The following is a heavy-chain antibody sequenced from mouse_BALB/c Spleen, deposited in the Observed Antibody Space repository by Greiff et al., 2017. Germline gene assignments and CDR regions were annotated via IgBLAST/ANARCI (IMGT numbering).Heavy chain of an antibody. Sequence: QVQLKESGPGLVAPSQSLSITCTVSGFSLTSYGVHWVRQPPGKGLEWLGVIWAGGSTNYNSALMSRLSISKDNSKSQVFLKMNSLQTDDTAMYYCARDRYYYGSSHWYFDVWGAGTTVTVSS. CDR3: ARDRYYYGSSHWYFDV. D-gene: IGHD1-1*01. CDR1: GFSLTSYG. CDR2: IWAGGST. J-gene: IGHJ1*01. V-gene: IGHV2-9*02.